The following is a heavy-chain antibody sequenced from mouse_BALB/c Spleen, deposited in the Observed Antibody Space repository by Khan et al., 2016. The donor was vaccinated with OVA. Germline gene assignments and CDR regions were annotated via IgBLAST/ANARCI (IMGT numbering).Heavy chain of an antibody. J-gene: IGHJ3*01. CDR3: ARGYYGDPFAY. CDR1: GFTFSAYY. V-gene: IGHV5-4*02. Sequence: VELVESGGGLVKPGGSLKLSCAASGFTFSAYYMYWVRQTPEKRLEWVATISDGGSYTYYPDSVKGRFTISRDDVKNILYLQMSSLKSDDTAMYYCARGYYGDPFAYWGQGTLVHCLC. D-gene: IGHD2-13*01. CDR2: ISDGGSYT.